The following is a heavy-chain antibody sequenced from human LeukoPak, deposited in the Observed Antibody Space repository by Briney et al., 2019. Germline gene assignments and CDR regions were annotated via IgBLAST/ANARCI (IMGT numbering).Heavy chain of an antibody. V-gene: IGHV1-69*05. CDR3: APGYCSGGSCYPNWFDP. CDR2: IIPIFGTA. CDR1: GGTFSSYA. J-gene: IGHJ5*02. Sequence: ASVKVSCKASGGTFSSYAISWVRQAPGQGLEWMGGIIPIFGTANYAQKFQGRVTITTDESTSTAYMELSSLRSEDTAVHYCAPGYCSGGSCYPNWFDPWGQGTLVTVSS. D-gene: IGHD2-15*01.